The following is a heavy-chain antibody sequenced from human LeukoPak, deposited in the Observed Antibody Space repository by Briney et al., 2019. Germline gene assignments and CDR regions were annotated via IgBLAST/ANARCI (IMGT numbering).Heavy chain of an antibody. V-gene: IGHV4-39*07. CDR2: IYYSGST. Sequence: SETLSLTCTVSGGSISSNNYYWGWIRQPPGKGLEWIGSIYYSGSTYYNPSLKSRVTISVDTSKNQFSLKLSSVTAADTAVYYCARDSSDYDYVWGSYSWFDPWGQGALVTVSS. CDR1: GGSISSNNYY. D-gene: IGHD3-16*01. J-gene: IGHJ5*02. CDR3: ARDSSDYDYVWGSYSWFDP.